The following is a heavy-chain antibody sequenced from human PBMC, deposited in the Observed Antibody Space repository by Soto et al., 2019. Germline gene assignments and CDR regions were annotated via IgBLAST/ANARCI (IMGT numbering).Heavy chain of an antibody. CDR3: AGDNTDGRGFDP. CDR1: GFTFSSYS. J-gene: IGHJ5*02. Sequence: GGSLRLSCAASGFTFSSYSMNWVRQAPGKGLEWVSSISSSSSYIYYADSVKGRFTISRDNAKNSLYLQMNSLRAEDTAVYYCAGDNTDGRGFDPWGQGTLVTVSS. CDR2: ISSSSSYI. V-gene: IGHV3-21*01.